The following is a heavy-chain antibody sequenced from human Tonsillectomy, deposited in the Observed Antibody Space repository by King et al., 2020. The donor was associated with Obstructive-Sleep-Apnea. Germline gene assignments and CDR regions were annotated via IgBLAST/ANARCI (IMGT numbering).Heavy chain of an antibody. Sequence: VQLVESGAEVKKPGASLKVSCKTSGYTFTSYGISWVRQAPGQGLEWMGWISAYTGNTNYAQKLQGRLTMTTDTSTSTAYMELRSLRSDDTAVYYYARDSPDYGDYDYWGQGTLVTVSS. CDR1: GYTFTSYG. V-gene: IGHV1-18*01. CDR2: ISAYTGNT. D-gene: IGHD4-17*01. CDR3: ARDSPDYGDYDY. J-gene: IGHJ4*02.